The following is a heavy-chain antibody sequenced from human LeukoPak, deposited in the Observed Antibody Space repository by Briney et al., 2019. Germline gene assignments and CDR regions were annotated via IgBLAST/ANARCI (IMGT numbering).Heavy chain of an antibody. V-gene: IGHV1-46*01. D-gene: IGHD1-26*01. CDR1: GYTFTTYG. CDR2: INPTGGST. J-gene: IGHJ5*02. CDR3: ARDNSVGDNAWWFDP. Sequence: ASVKVSCKASGYTFTTYGISWVRQAPGQGLEWMGLINPTGGSTGYAQKFQGRVTMTRDMSTSTDYMELSSLRSEDTAIYYCARDNSVGDNAWWFDPWGQGTLVTVSS.